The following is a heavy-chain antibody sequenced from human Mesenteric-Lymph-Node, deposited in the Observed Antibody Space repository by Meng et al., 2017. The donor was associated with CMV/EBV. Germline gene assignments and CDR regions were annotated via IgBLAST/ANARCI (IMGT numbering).Heavy chain of an antibody. CDR1: GFSFSIYT. Sequence: GESLKISCAASGFSFSIYTMKWVRQAPGKGLEWVSYISGSSSYIEYADSVKGRFTISRDNAKNSPYLQMNSLRAEDTVVYYCARGTYYDFWSGDYWGQGTLVTVSS. CDR2: ISGSSSYI. D-gene: IGHD3-3*01. V-gene: IGHV3-21*01. J-gene: IGHJ4*02. CDR3: ARGTYYDFWSGDY.